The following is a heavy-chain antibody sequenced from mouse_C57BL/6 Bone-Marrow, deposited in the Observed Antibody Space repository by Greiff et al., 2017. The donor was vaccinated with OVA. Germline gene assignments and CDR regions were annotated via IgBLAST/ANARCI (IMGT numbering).Heavy chain of an antibody. CDR3: ARRSYYGSSSWFAY. CDR1: GYTFTGYW. CDR2: ILPGSGST. J-gene: IGHJ3*01. Sequence: QVKLQQSGAELMKPGASVKLSCKATGYTFTGYWIEWVKQRPGHGLEWIGEILPGSGSTNYNEKFQGKATFTADTSSNTAYMQRSSLTTEDSAIDYCARRSYYGSSSWFAYWGQGTLVTVSA. V-gene: IGHV1-9*01. D-gene: IGHD1-1*01.